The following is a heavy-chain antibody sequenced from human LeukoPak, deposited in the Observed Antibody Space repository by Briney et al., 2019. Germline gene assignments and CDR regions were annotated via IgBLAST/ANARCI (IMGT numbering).Heavy chain of an antibody. D-gene: IGHD2-15*01. J-gene: IGHJ6*02. Sequence: ASVKVSCKASGYTFTDYAMHWVRQAPGQRLEWMGWINAGNGNTKYSQKFQGRVTITTDASASTAYMELSSLRSEDTAVYYCARDWGGYCGGRDCYGYYYYGMDVWGQGTTVTVSS. CDR1: GYTFTDYA. CDR2: INAGNGNT. V-gene: IGHV1-3*01. CDR3: ARDWGGYCGGRDCYGYYYYGMDV.